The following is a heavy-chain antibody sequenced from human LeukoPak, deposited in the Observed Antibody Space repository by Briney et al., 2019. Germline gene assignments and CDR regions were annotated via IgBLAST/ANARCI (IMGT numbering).Heavy chain of an antibody. Sequence: GGSLRLSCAASGFTFSSYAMSWVRQAPGKGLEWVSAISGSGGSTYYADSVKGRFTISRDNSKNTLYLQMNGLRAEDTAVYYCAKGGYCSSTSCYLGEDYWGQGTLVTVSS. CDR1: GFTFSSYA. J-gene: IGHJ4*02. V-gene: IGHV3-23*01. CDR3: AKGGYCSSTSCYLGEDY. D-gene: IGHD2-2*01. CDR2: ISGSGGST.